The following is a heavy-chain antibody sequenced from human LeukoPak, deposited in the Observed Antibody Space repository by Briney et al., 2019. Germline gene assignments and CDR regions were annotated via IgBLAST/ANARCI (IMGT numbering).Heavy chain of an antibody. CDR2: IDHSGST. J-gene: IGHJ6*03. CDR1: GYSISSGYY. V-gene: IGHV4-38-2*02. Sequence: PSETLSLTCTVSGYSISSGYYWGWIRQPPGKGLEWTGSIDHSGSTYYNPSLKSRITISVDTSKNQFSLKLSSVTAADTAVYYCARTTMVRGTYYMDVWGKGTTVTVSS. CDR3: ARTTMVRGTYYMDV. D-gene: IGHD3-10*01.